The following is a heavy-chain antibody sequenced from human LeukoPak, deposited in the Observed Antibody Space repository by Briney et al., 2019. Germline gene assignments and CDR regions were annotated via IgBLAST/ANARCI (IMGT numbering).Heavy chain of an antibody. D-gene: IGHD5-12*01. CDR2: MSWNTGTI. J-gene: IGHJ4*02. CDR1: GFTLDDYG. Sequence: PGGSLRLSCAASGFTLDDYGMHWVRQVPGKGLEWVSGMSWNTGTIGYADSVKGRFTISRDNAKNSLFLQMNSLRAEDTALYYCTKAGNSGRGLSYWGQGTLVTVSS. CDR3: TKAGNSGRGLSY. V-gene: IGHV3-9*01.